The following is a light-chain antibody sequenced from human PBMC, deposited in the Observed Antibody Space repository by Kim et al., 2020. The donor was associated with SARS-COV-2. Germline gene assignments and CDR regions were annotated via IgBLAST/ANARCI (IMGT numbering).Light chain of an antibody. J-gene: IGKJ4*01. CDR1: QTINSW. Sequence: GDRVTMTCRASQTINSWLAWYQQKPGKAPKLLIYTASTLQNGVPSRFSGSKSGTEFTLTISSLQPDDFATYYCQHYNGYPLTFGGGTKVEIK. CDR2: TAS. V-gene: IGKV1-5*03. CDR3: QHYNGYPLT.